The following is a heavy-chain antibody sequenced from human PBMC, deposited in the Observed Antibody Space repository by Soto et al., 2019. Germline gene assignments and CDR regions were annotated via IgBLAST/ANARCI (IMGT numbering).Heavy chain of an antibody. D-gene: IGHD2-2*01. Sequence: ASVKVSCKSSGGTFSSYAISWVRQAPGQGLEWMGGIIPIFGTANYAQKFQGRVTITADESTSTAYMELSSLRSEDTAVYYCARDFSDIVVVPAENWFDPWGQGTLVTVSS. CDR2: IIPIFGTA. J-gene: IGHJ5*02. CDR1: GGTFSSYA. CDR3: ARDFSDIVVVPAENWFDP. V-gene: IGHV1-69*13.